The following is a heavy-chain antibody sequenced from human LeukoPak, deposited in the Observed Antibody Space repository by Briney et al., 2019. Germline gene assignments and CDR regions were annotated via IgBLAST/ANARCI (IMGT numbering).Heavy chain of an antibody. J-gene: IGHJ6*03. Sequence: PVGSLRLSRAASGFTFSSYWMHWVRQAPGKGLEWVSRINSDGSSTSYADSVKGRFTISRDNAKNTLYLQMNTLRAEDTAVYYCARYGWYYDFWSGYYDYYYYMDVWGKGTTVTVSS. D-gene: IGHD3-3*01. V-gene: IGHV3-74*01. CDR2: INSDGSST. CDR3: ARYGWYYDFWSGYYDYYYYMDV. CDR1: GFTFSSYW.